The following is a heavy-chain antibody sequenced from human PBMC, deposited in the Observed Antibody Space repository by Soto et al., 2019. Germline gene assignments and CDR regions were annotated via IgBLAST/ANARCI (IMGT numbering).Heavy chain of an antibody. CDR1: GFTFSSYA. CDR3: ARDRGYSIDY. D-gene: IGHD1-26*01. Sequence: GGSLRLSCAASGFTFSSYAMHWVRQAPGKGLEWVAVISYDGSNKYYADSVKGRFTISRDNSKNTLYLQMNSLRAEDTAVYYCARDRGYSIDYWGQGTLVTVPS. CDR2: ISYDGSNK. V-gene: IGHV3-30-3*01. J-gene: IGHJ4*02.